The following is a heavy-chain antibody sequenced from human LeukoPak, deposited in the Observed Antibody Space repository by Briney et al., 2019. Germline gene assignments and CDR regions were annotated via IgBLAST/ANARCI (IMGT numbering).Heavy chain of an antibody. V-gene: IGHV4-39*07. CDR3: ARDNWNDDDAFDI. CDR2: IYPGGGT. J-gene: IGHJ3*02. D-gene: IGHD1-20*01. Sequence: SETLSLTCTVSGGSISSSSYYWGWIRQPPGKGLEWIGSIYPGGGTYYNPSLKSRVTMSVDASKNQFSLKLRSVTAADTAVYYCARDNWNDDDAFDIWGQGTMVTVSS. CDR1: GGSISSSSYY.